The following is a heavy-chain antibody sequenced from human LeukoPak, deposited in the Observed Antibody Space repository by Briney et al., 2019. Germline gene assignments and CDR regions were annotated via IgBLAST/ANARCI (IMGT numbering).Heavy chain of an antibody. Sequence: SETLSLTCTVSGGSISSYYWSWIRQPPGKGLEWIGYIYYSGSTNYNPSLKSRVTMSVDTSKNQFSKNQFSLKLSSVTAADTAVYYCAREVRGYSDYWGQGTLVTVSS. D-gene: IGHD3-22*01. CDR3: AREVRGYSDY. CDR2: IYYSGST. CDR1: GGSISSYY. V-gene: IGHV4-59*12. J-gene: IGHJ4*02.